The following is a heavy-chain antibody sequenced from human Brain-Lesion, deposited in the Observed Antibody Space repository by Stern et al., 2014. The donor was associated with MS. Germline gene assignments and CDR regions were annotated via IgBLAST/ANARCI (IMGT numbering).Heavy chain of an antibody. V-gene: IGHV1-2*04. J-gene: IGHJ4*02. D-gene: IGHD3-22*01. CDR3: ATYYYDSTGYNDF. CDR2: INPKSGGT. CDR1: GYTFTGYY. Sequence: MQLVESGAEVKKPGASVKVSCKASGYTFTGYYKHWVRQAPGQGLEWMGWINPKSGGTNYAQKFQGWVTMTRDTSINTAYMELSRLRSDDTAVYYCATYYYDSTGYNDFWGQGTLVTVSS.